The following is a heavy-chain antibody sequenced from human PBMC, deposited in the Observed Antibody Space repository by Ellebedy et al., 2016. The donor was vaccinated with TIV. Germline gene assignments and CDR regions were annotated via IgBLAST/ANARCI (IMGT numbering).Heavy chain of an antibody. D-gene: IGHD3-3*01. Sequence: PGGSLRLSCEASGFTVSASYLSWVRQAPGKGLEWVSTIYSGGSTNYADSVKGRFTISRHSSKNMLYLQMNALRLEDTAVYYCASPGYYRPFDHWGRGTLVTVSS. CDR2: IYSGGST. CDR3: ASPGYYRPFDH. CDR1: GFTVSASY. V-gene: IGHV3-53*04. J-gene: IGHJ4*02.